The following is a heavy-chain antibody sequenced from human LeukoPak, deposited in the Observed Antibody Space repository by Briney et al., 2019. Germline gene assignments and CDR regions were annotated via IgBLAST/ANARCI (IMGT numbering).Heavy chain of an antibody. CDR1: GYTLTELS. CDR3: ARAVDALWFGEFLYYFDY. V-gene: IGHV1-2*02. CDR2: INPNSGGT. D-gene: IGHD3-10*01. J-gene: IGHJ4*02. Sequence: ASVKVSCKVSGYTLTELSMHWVRQAPGQGLEWMGWINPNSGGTNYAQKFQGRVTMTRDTSISTAYMELSRLRSDDTAVYYCARAVDALWFGEFLYYFDYWGQGTLVTVSS.